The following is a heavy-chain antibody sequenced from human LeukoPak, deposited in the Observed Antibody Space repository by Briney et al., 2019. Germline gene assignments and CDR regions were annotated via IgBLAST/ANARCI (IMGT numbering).Heavy chain of an antibody. Sequence: ASVKVSCKASGYTFTSYYMHWVRQAPRQGLEWMGIINPSGGSTSYAQKFQGRVTMTRDTSTSTVYMELSSLRSEDTAVYYCARDLVITFGDDLWGQGTLVTVSS. CDR1: GYTFTSYY. CDR2: INPSGGST. CDR3: ARDLVITFGDDL. V-gene: IGHV1-46*01. J-gene: IGHJ5*02. D-gene: IGHD3-16*01.